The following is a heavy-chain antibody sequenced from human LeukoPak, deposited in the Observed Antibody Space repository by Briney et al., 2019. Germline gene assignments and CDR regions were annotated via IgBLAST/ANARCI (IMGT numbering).Heavy chain of an antibody. V-gene: IGHV1-69*05. J-gene: IGHJ4*02. CDR3: ARQGSSTTQLLAY. Sequence: SVKVSCKASGGTFSSYAISWVRQAPGQGLEWMGRIIPIFGTANYAQKFQGRVTVTTDESTSTAYMELSSLRSEDTAVYYCARQGSSTTQLLAYWGQGTLVTVSS. D-gene: IGHD2-2*01. CDR1: GGTFSSYA. CDR2: IIPIFGTA.